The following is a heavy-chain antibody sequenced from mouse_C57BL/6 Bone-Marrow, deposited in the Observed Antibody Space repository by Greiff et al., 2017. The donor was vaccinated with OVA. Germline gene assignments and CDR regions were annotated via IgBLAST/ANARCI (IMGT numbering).Heavy chain of an antibody. J-gene: IGHJ4*01. CDR2: IHPNSGST. V-gene: IGHV1-64*01. CDR3: ARSGGYYPYYYAMDY. D-gene: IGHD2-3*01. CDR1: GYTFTSYW. Sequence: QVQLQQPGAELVKPGASVKLSCKASGYTFTSYWMHWVKQRPGQGLEWIGMIHPNSGSTNYNEKFKSKATLTVDKSSSTAYMQLSSLTSEDSAVYYCARSGGYYPYYYAMDYWGQGTPVTVSS.